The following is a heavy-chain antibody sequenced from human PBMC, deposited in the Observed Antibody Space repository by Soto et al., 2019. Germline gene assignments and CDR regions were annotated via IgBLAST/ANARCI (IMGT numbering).Heavy chain of an antibody. Sequence: SSETLSLTCVVSNFSIRSGYYWGWIRQSPGKGLEWIASIYRSGTTSYNPSLKSRVTISVDPSKNQFSLMLTAVTAADTAVYYCARTHSGSYYSVFNYWGRGSLVTVSS. D-gene: IGHD1-26*01. CDR1: NFSIRSGYY. V-gene: IGHV4-38-2*01. CDR2: IYRSGTT. CDR3: ARTHSGSYYSVFNY. J-gene: IGHJ4*02.